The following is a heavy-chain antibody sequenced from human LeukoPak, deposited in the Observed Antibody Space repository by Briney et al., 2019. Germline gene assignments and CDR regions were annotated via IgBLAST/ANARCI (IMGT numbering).Heavy chain of an antibody. CDR3: ARVTIFGVAFDY. V-gene: IGHV3-21*01. CDR1: GFTFSSYS. D-gene: IGHD3-3*01. Sequence: GGSLRLPCAASGFTFSSYSMNWVRQAPGKGLEWVSSISSSSSYIYYADSVKGRFTISRDNAKNSLYLQMNSLRAEDTAVYYCARVTIFGVAFDYWGQGTLVTVSS. CDR2: ISSSSSYI. J-gene: IGHJ4*02.